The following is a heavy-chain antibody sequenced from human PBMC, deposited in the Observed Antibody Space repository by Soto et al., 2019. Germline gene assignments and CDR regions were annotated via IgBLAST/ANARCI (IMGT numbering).Heavy chain of an antibody. Sequence: QVQLVQSGAEVKKPGASVKVSCKASGYTFTSYGISWVRQAPGQGLEWMGWISAYNGNTNYAQKLQGRVTMPTDTSTSTAYMELRSLRSDDTAVYYCGTSLPGYCSGGSCYDQYYYYGMDVWGQGTTVTVSS. V-gene: IGHV1-18*01. D-gene: IGHD2-15*01. CDR3: GTSLPGYCSGGSCYDQYYYYGMDV. J-gene: IGHJ6*02. CDR2: ISAYNGNT. CDR1: GYTFTSYG.